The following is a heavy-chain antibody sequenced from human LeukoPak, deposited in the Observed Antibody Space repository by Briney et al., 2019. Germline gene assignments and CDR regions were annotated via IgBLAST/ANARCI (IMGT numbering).Heavy chain of an antibody. CDR1: GGSISGYY. J-gene: IGHJ4*02. Sequence: SETLSLTCIVSGGSISGYYWSWIRQPPGKGLEWVGFIYYSGTTNYNPSLKSRVTISVDTSKNQFSLKLSSVTAADTAVYYCARSGGYNYGQRFDFWGQGTLVTVSS. D-gene: IGHD5-18*01. CDR3: ARSGGYNYGQRFDF. V-gene: IGHV4-59*01. CDR2: IYYSGTT.